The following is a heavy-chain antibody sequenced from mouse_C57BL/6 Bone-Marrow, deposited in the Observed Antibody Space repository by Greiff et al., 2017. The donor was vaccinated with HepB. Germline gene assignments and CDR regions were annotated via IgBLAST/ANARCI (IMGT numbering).Heavy chain of an antibody. J-gene: IGHJ1*03. D-gene: IGHD2-2*01. Sequence: EVKLVESGGGLVKPGGSLKLSCAASGFTFSSYTMSWVRQTPEKRLEWVATISGGGGNTYYPDSVKGRSTISRDNAKNTLYLQMSSLRSEDTALYYCARHNGFPYWYFDVWGTGTTVTVSS. CDR1: GFTFSSYT. CDR2: ISGGGGNT. CDR3: ARHNGFPYWYFDV. V-gene: IGHV5-9*01.